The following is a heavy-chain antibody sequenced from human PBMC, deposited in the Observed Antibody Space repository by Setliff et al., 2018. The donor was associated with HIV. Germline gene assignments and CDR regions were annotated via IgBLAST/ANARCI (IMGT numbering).Heavy chain of an antibody. V-gene: IGHV4-34*01. D-gene: IGHD2-8*01. J-gene: IGHJ4*02. Sequence: SETLSLTCAVYGESFSAYFWSWIRQPPWKGLEWIGEINHSGSTNYNPSLKSRVTISMGTSKNHFSLKLSSVTAADTAVYYFATGLLIPPDYWGQGSLVTVSS. CDR3: ATGLLIPPDY. CDR2: INHSGST. CDR1: GESFSAYF.